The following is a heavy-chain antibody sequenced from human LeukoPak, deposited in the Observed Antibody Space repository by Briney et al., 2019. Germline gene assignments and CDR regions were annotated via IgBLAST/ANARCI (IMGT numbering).Heavy chain of an antibody. D-gene: IGHD3-22*01. CDR3: ARGPRYYDSSGALDY. J-gene: IGHJ4*02. CDR1: GGSISGGDYF. V-gene: IGHV4-61*08. Sequence: PSETLSLTCTVSGGSISGGDYFWSWVRQPPGKGLEWIGYIYTSGSTNYNPSLKSRVTISVDTSKNQFSLKLSSVTAADTAVYYCARGPRYYDSSGALDYWGQGTPVTVSS. CDR2: IYTSGST.